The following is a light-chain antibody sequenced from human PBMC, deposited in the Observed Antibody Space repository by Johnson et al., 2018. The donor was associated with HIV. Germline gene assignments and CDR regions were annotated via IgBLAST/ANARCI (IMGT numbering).Light chain of an antibody. Sequence: QLVLTQPPSVSAAPGQKVTISCSGSSSNIGNNYVSWYQQLPGTAPKLLIYENNKRPSGIPDRFSGSKSGTSATLGITGLQTGDEADYYCGTWDSSLSAFYVFGTGTKFTVL. CDR1: SSNIGNNY. CDR2: ENN. CDR3: GTWDSSLSAFYV. J-gene: IGLJ1*01. V-gene: IGLV1-51*02.